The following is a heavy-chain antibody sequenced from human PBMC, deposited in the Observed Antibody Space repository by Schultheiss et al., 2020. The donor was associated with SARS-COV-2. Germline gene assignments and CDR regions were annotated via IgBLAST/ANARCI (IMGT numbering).Heavy chain of an antibody. D-gene: IGHD5-24*01. CDR2: IKQDGTVK. CDR1: GFTFRNYW. CDR3: VKEGDEMGTS. Sequence: GGSLRLSCAASGFTFRNYWMDWVRQAPGKGLQWVANIKQDGTVKHYVDSVRGRFIISRDNARNSLDLQMNSLRVDDTAVYYCVKEGDEMGTSWGQGTLVTVSS. V-gene: IGHV3-7*03. J-gene: IGHJ4*02.